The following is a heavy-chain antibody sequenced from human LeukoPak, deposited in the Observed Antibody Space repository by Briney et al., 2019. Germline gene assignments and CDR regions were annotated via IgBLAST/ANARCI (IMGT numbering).Heavy chain of an antibody. CDR1: GGSISSYY. V-gene: IGHV4-59*01. Sequence: SETLSLTYTVSGGSISSYYWSWIRQPPGKGLEWIGYIYYSGSTKYKPSLKSRVTISVDTSKNQFSLKLSSVTAADTAVYYCARGRFLDAFDIWGQGTMVTVSS. D-gene: IGHD3-3*01. CDR3: ARGRFLDAFDI. J-gene: IGHJ3*02. CDR2: IYYSGST.